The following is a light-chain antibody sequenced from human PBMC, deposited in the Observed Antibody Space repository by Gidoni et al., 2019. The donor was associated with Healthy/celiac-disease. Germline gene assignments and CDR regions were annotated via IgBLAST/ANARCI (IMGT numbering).Light chain of an antibody. V-gene: IGKV1-5*01. CDR1: QSISSR. J-gene: IGKJ1*01. CDR3: QQYNSYPWT. CDR2: DAS. Sequence: DIQMTQSPSTLSASVGDRVTITCRASQSISSRLAWYQQKPGKAPKLLIYDASSLERGFPSRFVGRGSGKEFTLTISSLQPDDFATYYCQQYNSYPWTFGQGTKVEIK.